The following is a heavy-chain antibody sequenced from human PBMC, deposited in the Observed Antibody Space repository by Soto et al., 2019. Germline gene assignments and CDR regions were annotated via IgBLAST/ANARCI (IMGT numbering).Heavy chain of an antibody. CDR2: IHYSGST. CDR3: ARARYQLLHPYYYGMDV. D-gene: IGHD2-2*01. Sequence: QVQLQESGPGLVKPSETLSLTCTVSGGSISSYYWSWIRQSPGKGLEWIGYIHYSGSTKSNPSLKRRVTISVDTSRYQVYLKLSAVTAADSAVYFCARARYQLLHPYYYGMDVWGQGTTVTVSS. CDR1: GGSISSYY. V-gene: IGHV4-59*01. J-gene: IGHJ6*02.